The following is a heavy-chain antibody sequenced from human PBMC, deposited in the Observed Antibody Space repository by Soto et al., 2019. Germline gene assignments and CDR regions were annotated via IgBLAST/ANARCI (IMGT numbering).Heavy chain of an antibody. CDR1: RFTVTSYH. Sequence: GGSLRLSCAASRFTVTSYHMNWDRQAPGKGLEWASVSYSGGSTYYGDSVKGRFTISRDNSKNMLSLQMNSLRADDTAVYYCARQWAIWGQGTLVTVSS. CDR3: ARQWAI. D-gene: IGHD2-8*01. V-gene: IGHV3-53*01. CDR2: SYSGGST. J-gene: IGHJ4*02.